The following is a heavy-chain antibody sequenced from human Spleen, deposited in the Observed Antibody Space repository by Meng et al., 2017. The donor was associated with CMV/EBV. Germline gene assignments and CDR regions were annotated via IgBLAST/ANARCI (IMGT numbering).Heavy chain of an antibody. J-gene: IGHJ4*02. D-gene: IGHD6-13*01. CDR3: ARGGSSSVYVDF. CDR2: IYYGESN. V-gene: IGHV4-31*02. Sequence: TVSGGSISSGGYYWGWLRQHPGKGLEWIGYIYYGESNYCNPSLKNRITISVDTSKGQFYLTLSSVTAADTAVYYCARGGSSSVYVDFWGQGTLVTVSS. CDR1: GGSISSGGYY.